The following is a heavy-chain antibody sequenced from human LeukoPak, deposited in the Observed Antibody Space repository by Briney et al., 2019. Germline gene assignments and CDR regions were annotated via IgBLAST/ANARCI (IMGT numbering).Heavy chain of an antibody. D-gene: IGHD4-23*01. CDR1: GFTVSNYY. CDR3: AREGVYGGESGY. V-gene: IGHV3-53*01. CDR2: ISGGGST. Sequence: PGWSLRLSCAASGFTVSNYYMSWVRQAPGKGLEWVSVISGGGSTDYADSVKGRFTISRDNSENTLYLQMNSLRVEDTAVYYCAREGVYGGESGYWGQGTLVTVSS. J-gene: IGHJ4*02.